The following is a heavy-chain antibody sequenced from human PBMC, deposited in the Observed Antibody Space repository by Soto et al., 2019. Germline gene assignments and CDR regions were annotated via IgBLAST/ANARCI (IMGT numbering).Heavy chain of an antibody. Sequence: AGGSLRLSCAASGFTFSDYYMSWIRQAPGKGLEWVSYISSSGSTIYYADSVKGRFTISRDNAKNSLYLQMNSLRAEDTAVYYCARGDIVVVPAAILGYYYYGMDVWGQGTTVTVSS. CDR1: GFTFSDYY. J-gene: IGHJ6*02. V-gene: IGHV3-11*01. CDR3: ARGDIVVVPAAILGYYYYGMDV. D-gene: IGHD2-2*02. CDR2: ISSSGSTI.